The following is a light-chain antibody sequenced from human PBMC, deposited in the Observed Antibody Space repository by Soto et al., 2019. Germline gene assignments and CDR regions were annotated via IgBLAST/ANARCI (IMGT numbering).Light chain of an antibody. CDR1: QDTSNY. CDR3: QQYDSLPRT. Sequence: VKISQSPSSLSASVGDTVTITYQASQDTSNYLNWYQQKPGKAPKLLIYDASNLGTGVPSRFSGSGSGTDFNLTISSLQPEDIATYSCQQYDSLPRTFGQGTKVDI. CDR2: DAS. J-gene: IGKJ1*01. V-gene: IGKV1-33*01.